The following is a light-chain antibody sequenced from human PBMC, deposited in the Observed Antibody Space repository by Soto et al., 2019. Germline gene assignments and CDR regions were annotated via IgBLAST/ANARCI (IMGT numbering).Light chain of an antibody. CDR3: QQFGTSPYT. CDR2: GAS. V-gene: IGKV3-20*01. J-gene: IGKJ2*01. Sequence: EIVLTQSPATLSLSPGERATLTCRASQSVSINLAWFQQKPGQAPRLLIHGASTRATGIPARFSGSGSGTDFTLTISRLEPEDFAVYWCQQFGTSPYTFGQGTKVDIK. CDR1: QSVSIN.